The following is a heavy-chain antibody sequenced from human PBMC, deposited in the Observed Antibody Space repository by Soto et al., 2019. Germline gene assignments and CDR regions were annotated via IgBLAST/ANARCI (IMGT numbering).Heavy chain of an antibody. CDR2: IKSKTDGGTT. CDR1: GFTFSNAW. J-gene: IGHJ4*02. Sequence: PGGSLRLSCAASGFTFSNAWMNWVRQAPGKGLEWVGRIKSKTDGGTTDYAAPVKGRFTISRDDSKNTLYLQMNSLKTEDTAVYYCTTDSIGEDKAMVTGGVFDYWGQGTLVTVSS. D-gene: IGHD5-18*01. CDR3: TTDSIGEDKAMVTGGVFDY. V-gene: IGHV3-15*07.